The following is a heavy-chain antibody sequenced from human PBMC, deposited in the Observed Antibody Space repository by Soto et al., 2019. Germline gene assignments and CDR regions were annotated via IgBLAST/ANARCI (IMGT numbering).Heavy chain of an antibody. Sequence: RGESLKISCTASGYSFTGYWIHWVRLMPGKGLEWMGKIDPRDSYTKYGPSFQGHVTISADKSISTAYLQWSSLKASDTAIYYCARHGTGDDVTVFSTAPPFAHWGQGALVTVSS. D-gene: IGHD2-21*02. CDR3: ARHGTGDDVTVFSTAPPFAH. CDR1: GYSFTGYW. J-gene: IGHJ4*02. V-gene: IGHV5-10-1*01. CDR2: IDPRDSYT.